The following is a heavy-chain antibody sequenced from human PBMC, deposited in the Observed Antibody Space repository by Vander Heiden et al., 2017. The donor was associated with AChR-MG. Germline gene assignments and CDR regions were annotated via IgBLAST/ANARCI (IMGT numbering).Heavy chain of an antibody. V-gene: IGHV3-66*02. CDR3: AREGLWSPLDY. J-gene: IGHJ4*02. CDR1: GFTVSSNY. Sequence: EVQLVESGGGLVQPGGSLSLSCAASGFTVSSNYMSWVRQAPGKGLGWVSVIYSGGSTYYADSVKSRFTISRDNSKNTLYLQMNSLRAEDTAVYYCAREGLWSPLDYWGQGTLVTVSS. CDR2: IYSGGST. D-gene: IGHD5-18*01.